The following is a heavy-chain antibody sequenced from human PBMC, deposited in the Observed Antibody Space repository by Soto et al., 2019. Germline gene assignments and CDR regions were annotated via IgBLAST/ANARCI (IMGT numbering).Heavy chain of an antibody. CDR3: TTHLFRTMIVVATTGY. Sequence: PGGSLRLSCAASGFTFSDAWMSWVRQSPGKGLEWVGRIKSKTDGGTTDYAAPVKGRFTISRDDSKNTLYLQMNSLKTEDTAVYYCTTHLFRTMIVVATTGYWGQGTLVTVSS. D-gene: IGHD3-22*01. V-gene: IGHV3-15*01. CDR2: IKSKTDGGTT. CDR1: GFTFSDAW. J-gene: IGHJ4*02.